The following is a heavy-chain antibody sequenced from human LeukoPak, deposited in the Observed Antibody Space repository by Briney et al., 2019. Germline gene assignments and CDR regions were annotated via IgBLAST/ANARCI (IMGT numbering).Heavy chain of an antibody. CDR2: IDIDGNT. D-gene: IGHD1-7*01. CDR1: GFTFRNSY. J-gene: IGHJ4*02. Sequence: PGGSLRLSCAASGFTFRNSYIHWVRQAPGKGLVWVSRIDIDGNTNYADPVKGRFTISRDNAKNTVYLQMNSLRADDTAVYYCAIDMNYNLDYWGQGNLSPSPQ. CDR3: AIDMNYNLDY. V-gene: IGHV3-74*01.